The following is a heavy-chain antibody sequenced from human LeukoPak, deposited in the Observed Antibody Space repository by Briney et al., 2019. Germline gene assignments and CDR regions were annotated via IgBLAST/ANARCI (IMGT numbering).Heavy chain of an antibody. CDR3: AKGGESSLPFDY. CDR2: VHTTGGT. J-gene: IGHJ4*02. Sequence: SETLSLTCTVSGGSISGHYWSWIRQPAGKEPEWIGRVHTTGGTNYNPSLKSRLTMSVDTSKNQFSLHLTSVTAADTAVYYCAKGGESSLPFDYWGQGALVTVSS. D-gene: IGHD3-10*01. CDR1: GGSISGHY. V-gene: IGHV4-4*07.